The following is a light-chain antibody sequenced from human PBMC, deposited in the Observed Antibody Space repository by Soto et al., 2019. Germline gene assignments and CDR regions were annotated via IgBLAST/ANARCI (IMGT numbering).Light chain of an antibody. CDR1: QSLRNTY. J-gene: IGKJ5*01. CDR2: GVF. V-gene: IGKV3D-20*02. Sequence: PGERATLSCRASQSLRNTYLSWYQQKPGQAPRLLIYGVFSRATGVPDRFSGGGSGTDFTLTISRVEPEDFAVYYCQQRSNWPITFGQGTRLEIK. CDR3: QQRSNWPIT.